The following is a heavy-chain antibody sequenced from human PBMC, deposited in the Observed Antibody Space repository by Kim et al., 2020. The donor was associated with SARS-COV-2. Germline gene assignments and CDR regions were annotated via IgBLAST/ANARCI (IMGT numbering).Heavy chain of an antibody. CDR2: K. J-gene: IGHJ4*02. D-gene: IGHD1-1*01. V-gene: IGHV3-30*01. CDR3: ARSRYTHYFDY. Sequence: KYYADSVKGRFTISRDNSKNTLYLQMNSLRAEDTAVYYCARSRYTHYFDYWGQGTLVTVSS.